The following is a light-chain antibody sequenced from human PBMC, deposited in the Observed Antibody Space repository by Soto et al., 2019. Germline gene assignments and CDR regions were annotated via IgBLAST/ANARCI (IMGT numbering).Light chain of an antibody. J-gene: IGKJ2*01. CDR3: QQYGSSPPYT. CDR2: GSS. Sequence: EVVLTQSPGTLSLSPGERATLSCRASENVSNNYLAWYQQKPGQAPRLLIFGSSDRAAGIPDRFSGSGSGTDFTLTISSLEPEDFAVYYCQQYGSSPPYTFGQGTKVEIK. CDR1: ENVSNNY. V-gene: IGKV3-20*01.